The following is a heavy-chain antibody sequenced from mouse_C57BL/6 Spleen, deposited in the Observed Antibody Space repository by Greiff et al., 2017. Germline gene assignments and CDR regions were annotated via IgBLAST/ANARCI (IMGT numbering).Heavy chain of an antibody. CDR1: GFTFSSYA. Sequence: EVKLVESGGGLVKPGGSLKLSCAASGFTFSSYAMSWVRQTPEKRLEWVATISDGGSYTYYPDNVKGRFTISRDNAKNNLYLQMSHLKSEDTAMYYCARDERGYDDFAYWGQGTLVTVSA. CDR3: ARDERGYDDFAY. CDR2: ISDGGSYT. J-gene: IGHJ3*01. D-gene: IGHD2-2*01. V-gene: IGHV5-4*01.